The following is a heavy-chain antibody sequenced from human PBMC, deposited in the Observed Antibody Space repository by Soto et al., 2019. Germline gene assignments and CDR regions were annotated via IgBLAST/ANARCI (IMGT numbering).Heavy chain of an antibody. CDR1: GYTFTSYD. Sequence: ASLKVSCKASGYTFTSYDINWVRQATGQGLEWMGWMNPNSGNTGYAQKFQGRVTMTRNTSISTAYMELSSLRSEDTAVYYCARSPYGDYYYYYYMDVWGKGTTVTVSS. V-gene: IGHV1-8*01. CDR2: MNPNSGNT. D-gene: IGHD4-17*01. J-gene: IGHJ6*03. CDR3: ARSPYGDYYYYYYMDV.